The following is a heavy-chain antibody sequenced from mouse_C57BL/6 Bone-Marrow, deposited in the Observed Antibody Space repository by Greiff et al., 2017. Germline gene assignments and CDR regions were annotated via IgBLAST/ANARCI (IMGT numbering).Heavy chain of an antibody. CDR3: ARKGGGDYGSHYYAMDY. CDR2: IWTGGGT. V-gene: IGHV2-9-1*01. Sequence: VKLVESGPGLVAPSQSLSITCTVSGFSLTSYAISWVRQPPGKGLEWLGVIWTGGGTNYNSALKSRLSISKDNSKSQVFLKMNSLQTDDTARYYCARKGGGDYGSHYYAMDYWGQGTSVTVSS. D-gene: IGHD2-2*01. CDR1: GFSLTSYA. J-gene: IGHJ4*01.